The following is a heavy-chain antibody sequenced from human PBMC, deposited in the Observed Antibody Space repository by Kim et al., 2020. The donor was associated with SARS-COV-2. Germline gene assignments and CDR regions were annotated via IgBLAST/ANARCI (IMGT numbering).Heavy chain of an antibody. V-gene: IGHV4-34*01. D-gene: IGHD1-20*01. CDR2: INHSGST. CDR1: GGSFSGYY. J-gene: IGHJ4*02. Sequence: SETLSLTCAVYGGSFSGYYWSWIRQPPGKGLEWIGEINHSGSTNYNPSLKSRVTISVDTSKNQFSLKLSSVTAADTAVYYCARLYNWNVDYWGQGTLVTVSS. CDR3: ARLYNWNVDY.